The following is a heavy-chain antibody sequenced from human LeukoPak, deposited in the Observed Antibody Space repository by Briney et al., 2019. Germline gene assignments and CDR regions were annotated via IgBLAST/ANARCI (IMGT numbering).Heavy chain of an antibody. CDR3: ARDVLRYFDWLLSSGGPYFDY. J-gene: IGHJ4*02. CDR2: ISAYNGNT. V-gene: IGHV1-18*01. CDR1: GYTFTSYG. D-gene: IGHD3-9*01. Sequence: ASVKASCKASGYTFTSYGISWVRQAPGQGLEWMGWISAYNGNTNYAQKLQGRVTMTTDTSTSTAYMELRSLRSDDTAVYYCARDVLRYFDWLLSSGGPYFDYWGQGTLVTVSS.